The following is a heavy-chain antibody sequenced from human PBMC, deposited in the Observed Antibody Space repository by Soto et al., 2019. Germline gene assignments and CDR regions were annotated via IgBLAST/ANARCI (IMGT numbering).Heavy chain of an antibody. CDR2: IIPIFGTA. J-gene: IGHJ3*02. D-gene: IGHD3-22*01. CDR1: GGTFSSYA. CDR3: ARAFRYDSSGAHDAFDI. V-gene: IGHV1-69*13. Sequence: SVKVSCTASGGTFSSYAISWVRQAPGQGLEWMGGIIPIFGTANYAQKFQGRVTITADESTSTAYMELSSLRSEDTAVYYCARAFRYDSSGAHDAFDIWGQGTMVTVSS.